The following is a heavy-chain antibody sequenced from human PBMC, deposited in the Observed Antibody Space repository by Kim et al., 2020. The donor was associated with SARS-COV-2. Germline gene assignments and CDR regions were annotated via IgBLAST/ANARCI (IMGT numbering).Heavy chain of an antibody. CDR3: ARMDGERYFDWLSYGADYYYYYMDV. Sequence: ASVKVSCKASGYTFTSYGISWVRQAPGQGLEWMGWISAYNGNTNYAQKLQGRVTMTTDTSTSTAYMELRSLRSDDTAVYYCARMDGERYFDWLSYGADYYYYYMDVWGKGTTVTVSS. V-gene: IGHV1-18*01. CDR1: GYTFTSYG. D-gene: IGHD3-9*01. J-gene: IGHJ6*03. CDR2: ISAYNGNT.